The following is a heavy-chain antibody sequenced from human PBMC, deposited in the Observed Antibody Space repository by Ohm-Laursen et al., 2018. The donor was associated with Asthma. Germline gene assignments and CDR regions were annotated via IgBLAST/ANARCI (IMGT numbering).Heavy chain of an antibody. CDR1: GYTFTSYA. CDR2: INAGNGNT. V-gene: IGHV1-3*01. CDR3: ARRRGMATTMYYFDY. D-gene: IGHD5-12*01. Sequence: SVKVSCKASGYTFTSYAMHWVRQAPGQRLEWMGWINAGNGNTKYSQKFQGRVTITRDTSASTAYMELSSLRSEDTAVYYCARRRGMATTMYYFDYWGQGTLVTVSS. J-gene: IGHJ4*02.